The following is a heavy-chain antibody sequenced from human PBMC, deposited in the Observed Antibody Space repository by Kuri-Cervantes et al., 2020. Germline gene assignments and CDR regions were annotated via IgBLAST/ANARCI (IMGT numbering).Heavy chain of an antibody. V-gene: IGHV3-74*01. D-gene: IGHD3-22*01. CDR3: ARGIYDSSGYHS. CDR1: GFTFSSYW. J-gene: IGHJ3*01. CDR2: INSDGSST. Sequence: GESLKISCAASGFTFSSYWMHWVRQAPGKGLVWVSRINSDGSSTSYADSVKGRFTISRDNAKNTLYLQMNSLRAEDTAVYYCARGIYDSSGYHSWGQGTMVTVSS.